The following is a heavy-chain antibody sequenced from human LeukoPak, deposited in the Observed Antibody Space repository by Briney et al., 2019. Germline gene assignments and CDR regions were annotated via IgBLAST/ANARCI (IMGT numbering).Heavy chain of an antibody. D-gene: IGHD3-22*01. J-gene: IGHJ4*02. CDR3: ATVLDGSNGFDY. Sequence: SETLSLTCTVSGGSLNNYYWSWIRQPPGEGLEWIAFFHHSGTNSYNPSVKGQVTISFDTSKNHLTLDPGSVTAADKATYYCATVLDGSNGFDYWGQGTLVTVAA. CDR2: FHHSGTN. V-gene: IGHV4-59*01. CDR1: GGSLNNYY.